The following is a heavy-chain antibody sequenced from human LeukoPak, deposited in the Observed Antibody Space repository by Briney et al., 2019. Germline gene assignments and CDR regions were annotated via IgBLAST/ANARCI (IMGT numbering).Heavy chain of an antibody. CDR1: GGSISSYY. D-gene: IGHD6-19*01. Sequence: PSETLSLTCSVSGGSISSYYWSWIRQPAGKGLEWIGRIKNSGNTNYNPSLESRVTLSLDTSKNRFSLNLSSVTAADTAVYYCAREGSSSGWRPFDIWGQGTVVTVSS. CDR2: IKNSGNT. CDR3: AREGSSSGWRPFDI. J-gene: IGHJ3*02. V-gene: IGHV4-4*07.